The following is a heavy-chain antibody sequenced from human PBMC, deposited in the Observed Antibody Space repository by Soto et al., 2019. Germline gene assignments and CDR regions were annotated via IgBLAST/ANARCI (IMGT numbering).Heavy chain of an antibody. V-gene: IGHV4-61*01. CDR2: IYYSGST. J-gene: IGHJ4*02. CDR1: GGSVSSGSYY. CDR3: ARGGY. Sequence: QVQLQESGPGLVKPSATLSLTCTVSGGSVSSGSYYWSWIRQPPGKGLEWIGYIYYSGSTNYNPSLKSRVTISVDTSKNPFSLKLSSVTAADTAVYYCARGGYWGQGTLVTVSS.